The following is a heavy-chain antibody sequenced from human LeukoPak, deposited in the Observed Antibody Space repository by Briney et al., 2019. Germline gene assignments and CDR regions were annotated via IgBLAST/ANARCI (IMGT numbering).Heavy chain of an antibody. CDR2: INPIGGST. Sequence: ASVKVSCKASGYIFTNYYIHWVRQAPGQGLEWMGTINPIGGSTNYAQKFQGRVTMTGDMSTSTVYMEVSSLRSEDTAVYYCAGEGARFYYYMDVWGKGTTVTVSS. D-gene: IGHD3-10*01. CDR3: AGEGARFYYYMDV. J-gene: IGHJ6*03. V-gene: IGHV1-46*01. CDR1: GYIFTNYY.